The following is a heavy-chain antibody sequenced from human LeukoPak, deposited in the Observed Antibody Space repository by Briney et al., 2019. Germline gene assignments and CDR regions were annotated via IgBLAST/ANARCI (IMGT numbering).Heavy chain of an antibody. CDR2: IYYSGIT. V-gene: IGHV4-59*01. Sequence: SETLSLTCTVSGGSISTYYWSWIRQPPGRGLEWIGYIYYSGITDYSPSLKSRVTISVDTSKNQFSLKLSSVTAADTAVYYCARVGVATNLGYYYYMDVWGKGTTVTVSS. CDR3: ARVGVATNLGYYYYMDV. CDR1: GGSISTYY. D-gene: IGHD3-3*01. J-gene: IGHJ6*03.